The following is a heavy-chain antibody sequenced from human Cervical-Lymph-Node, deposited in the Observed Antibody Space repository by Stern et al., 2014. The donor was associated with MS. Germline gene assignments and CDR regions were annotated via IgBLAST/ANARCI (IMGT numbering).Heavy chain of an antibody. V-gene: IGHV1-46*01. Sequence: VQLEESGAEVKKPGASVKGSCKASGYTFSSYYMHWVRQAPGQGLEWMGIINPSGGSTRYAQKFQGRVTMTRDTSTSTVYMELSSQRSEDTAVYYCARSGSYSDAFDIWGQGTMVTVSS. CDR2: INPSGGST. CDR3: ARSGSYSDAFDI. D-gene: IGHD1-26*01. CDR1: GYTFSSYY. J-gene: IGHJ3*02.